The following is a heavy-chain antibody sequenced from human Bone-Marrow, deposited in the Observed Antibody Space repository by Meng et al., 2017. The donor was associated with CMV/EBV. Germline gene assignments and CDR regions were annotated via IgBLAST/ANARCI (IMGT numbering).Heavy chain of an antibody. CDR2: INPNSGGT. CDR3: ARGYYGSGSYFPY. CDR1: GYTFTGSY. Sequence: ASVKVSCKASGYTFTGSYMHWVRQAPGQGLEWMGWINPNSGGTNYAQKFQGRVTMTRDTSISTAYMELSRLRSDDTAVYYCARGYYGSGSYFPYWGQGTLVTVSS. D-gene: IGHD3-10*01. J-gene: IGHJ1*01. V-gene: IGHV1-2*02.